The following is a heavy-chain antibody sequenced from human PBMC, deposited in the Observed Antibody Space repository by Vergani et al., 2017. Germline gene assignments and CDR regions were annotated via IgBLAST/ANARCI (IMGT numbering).Heavy chain of an antibody. V-gene: IGHV4-59*01. J-gene: IGHJ4*02. D-gene: IGHD3-10*01. Sequence: QVQLQESGPGLVKPSETLSLTCTVSGGSISSYYWSWIRQPPGKGLEWIGYIYYSGSTNYNPSLKSRVTISVDTSKNQFSLKLSSVTAADTAVYYCASDGSSAFDYWGQGTLVTVSS. CDR1: GGSISSYY. CDR2: IYYSGST. CDR3: ASDGSSAFDY.